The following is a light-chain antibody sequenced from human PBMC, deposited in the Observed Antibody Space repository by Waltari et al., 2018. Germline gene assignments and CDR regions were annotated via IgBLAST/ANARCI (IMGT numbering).Light chain of an antibody. CDR3: QQYYVWPPIT. Sequence: VLLTQSPASLSQSPGDTVILSCRASQSVRTNLVLYQQNAGQAPRTLIYGASTRASGVPSRFSGSGSETDFTLIISSLQSEDAAVYFCQQYYVWPPITFGGGTKLEI. V-gene: IGKV3-15*01. CDR1: QSVRTN. CDR2: GAS. J-gene: IGKJ4*01.